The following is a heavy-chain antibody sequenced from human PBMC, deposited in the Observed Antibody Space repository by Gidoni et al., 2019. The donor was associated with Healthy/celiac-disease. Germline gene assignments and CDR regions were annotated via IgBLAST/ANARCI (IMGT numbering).Heavy chain of an antibody. Sequence: QVQLVESVGGVVQPGRSLRLSCAASGFTFSSYAMHWVRQAPGKGLEWVAVISYDGSNKYYADSVKGRFTISRDNSKNTLYLQMNSLRAEDTAVYYCARDPSSSWFRGFDYWGQGTLVTVSS. J-gene: IGHJ4*02. D-gene: IGHD6-13*01. CDR2: ISYDGSNK. CDR1: GFTFSSYA. CDR3: ARDPSSSWFRGFDY. V-gene: IGHV3-30-3*01.